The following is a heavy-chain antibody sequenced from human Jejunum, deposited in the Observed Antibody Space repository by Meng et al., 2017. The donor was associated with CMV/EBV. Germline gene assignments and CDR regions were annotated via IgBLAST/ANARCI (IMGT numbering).Heavy chain of an antibody. CDR1: GFTFRAYS. D-gene: IGHD1/OR15-1a*01. J-gene: IGHJ4*02. V-gene: IGHV3-48*04. CDR3: VRDVADGTSAGLGY. CDR2: INGRSSGI. Sequence: FGFTFRAYSMNWVRQAPGKGLQWVSFINGRSSGIKYTDSVEGRFTISRDNAKNSLYLQMNSLRAEDTAVYYCVRDVADGTSAGLGYWGQGTLVTVSS.